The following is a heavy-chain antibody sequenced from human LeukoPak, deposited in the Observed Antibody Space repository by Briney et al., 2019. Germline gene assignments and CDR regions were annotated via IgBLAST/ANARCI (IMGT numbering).Heavy chain of an antibody. Sequence: SETLSLTCTVSGGSISSSSYYWGWIRQPPGKGLEWIGSIYYSGSTYYNPSLKSRVTISVDTSKNQFSLKLSSVTAADTAVYYCARDHHGALDYWGQGTLITVSS. CDR1: GGSISSSSYY. CDR2: IYYSGST. CDR3: ARDHHGALDY. V-gene: IGHV4-39*07. D-gene: IGHD5-24*01. J-gene: IGHJ4*02.